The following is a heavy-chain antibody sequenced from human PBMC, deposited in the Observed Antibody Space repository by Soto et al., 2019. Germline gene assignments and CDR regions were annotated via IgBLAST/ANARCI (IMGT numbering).Heavy chain of an antibody. Sequence: SETLSLTCTVSGGSITNTNFYWAWVRQPPGKGLEWIGGIYYSGSTYYDPALKSRVTISVDTSKNQFSLKLSSVTAADTAVYYCARNREGDFWSGYRLDFDYWGQGTLVTVSS. CDR2: IYYSGST. CDR3: ARNREGDFWSGYRLDFDY. CDR1: GGSITNTNFY. D-gene: IGHD3-3*01. J-gene: IGHJ4*02. V-gene: IGHV4-39*01.